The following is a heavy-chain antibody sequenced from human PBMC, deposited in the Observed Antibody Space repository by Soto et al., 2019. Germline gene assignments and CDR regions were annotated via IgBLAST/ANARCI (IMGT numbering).Heavy chain of an antibody. J-gene: IGHJ6*02. V-gene: IGHV5-51*01. D-gene: IGHD4-4*01. Sequence: GESLKISCKGSGYSFTSYWIGWVRQMPGKGLECMGIIYPGDSDTRYSPSFQGQVTISADKSISTAYMQWSSLKASDTAMYYCAQPKVTGRWYYGMDVWGQGTTVTVSS. CDR2: IYPGDSDT. CDR1: GYSFTSYW. CDR3: AQPKVTGRWYYGMDV.